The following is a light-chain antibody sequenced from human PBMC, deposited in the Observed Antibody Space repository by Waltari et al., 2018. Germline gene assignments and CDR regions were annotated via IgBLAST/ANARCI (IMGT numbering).Light chain of an antibody. CDR2: DVS. CDR1: SSDVGGYNY. Sequence: QSALTQPASVSGSPGQSITISCTGTSSDVGGYNYVSWYQQHPGKAPKLMIYDVSNRPSGGSNRFSGSKSGNTASLTSSGLQAEDEADYYCGSYISSSTLELFGGGTSLTVL. V-gene: IGLV2-14*03. J-gene: IGLJ2*01. CDR3: GSYISSSTLEL.